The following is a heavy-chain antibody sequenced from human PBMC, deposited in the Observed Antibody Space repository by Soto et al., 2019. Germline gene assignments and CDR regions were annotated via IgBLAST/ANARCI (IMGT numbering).Heavy chain of an antibody. CDR1: GYTFTSYG. V-gene: IGHV1-18*01. CDR3: ARDVGCSSTSCYRVEVDLPFDY. D-gene: IGHD2-2*02. J-gene: IGHJ4*02. Sequence: QVQLVQSGAEVKKPGASVKVSCKASGYTFTSYGISWVRQAPGQGLEWMGWISAYNGNTNYAQKLQGRVNMTTDTATSTAYMELRSLRSDDTAVYYCARDVGCSSTSCYRVEVDLPFDYWGQGTLVTVSS. CDR2: ISAYNGNT.